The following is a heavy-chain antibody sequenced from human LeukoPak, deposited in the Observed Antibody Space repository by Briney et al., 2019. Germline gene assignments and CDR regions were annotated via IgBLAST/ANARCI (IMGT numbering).Heavy chain of an antibody. V-gene: IGHV4-59*01. CDR1: DDSISDYY. CDR2: IHNSGTS. CDR3: TRGAGWLIDY. D-gene: IGHD3-16*01. J-gene: IGHJ4*02. Sequence: PSETLSLTCTVSDDSISDYYRGWIRQPPGKGLEWIGYIHNSGTSTYNLSLKSRVTISADTSKNQFSLKLNSMTTADAAVYYCTRGAGWLIDYWGQGILVTVSS.